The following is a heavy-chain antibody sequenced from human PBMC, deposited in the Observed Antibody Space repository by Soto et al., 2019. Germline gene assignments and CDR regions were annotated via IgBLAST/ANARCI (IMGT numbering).Heavy chain of an antibody. CDR2: ISSSGSTI. V-gene: IGHV3-11*04. Sequence: PGGSLRLSCAASGFTFSDYYMSWIRQTPGKGLEWVSYISSSGSTIYYADSVKGRFTISRDNAKNSLYLQMNSLRAEDTAVYYCARVVVRDYSLDYWGQGTLVTVSS. CDR3: ARVVVRDYSLDY. D-gene: IGHD3-10*01. J-gene: IGHJ4*02. CDR1: GFTFSDYY.